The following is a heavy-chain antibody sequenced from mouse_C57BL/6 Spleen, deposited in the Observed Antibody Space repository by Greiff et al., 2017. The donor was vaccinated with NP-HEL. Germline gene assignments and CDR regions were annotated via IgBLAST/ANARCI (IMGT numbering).Heavy chain of an antibody. CDR1: GYTFPSYW. D-gene: IGHD1-1*01. CDR3: ARSHDYYGSSYEGFAY. J-gene: IGHJ3*01. V-gene: IGHV1-50*01. Sequence: QVQLQQPGAELVKPGASVKLSCKASGYTFPSYWMQWVKQRPGQGLEWIGEIDPSDSYTNYNQKFKGTATLTVDTASSTAYMQLSSLTSEDSAVYYGARSHDYYGSSYEGFAYWGQGTLVTVSA. CDR2: IDPSDSYT.